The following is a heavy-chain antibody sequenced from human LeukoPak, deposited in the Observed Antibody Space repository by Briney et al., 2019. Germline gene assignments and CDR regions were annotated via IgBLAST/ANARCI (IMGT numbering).Heavy chain of an antibody. CDR3: ARGSGRDGYNLGY. CDR2: INHSGST. J-gene: IGHJ4*02. Sequence: PSETLSLTCAVYGGSFSGYYWSWIRQPPGKGLEWIGEINHSGSTNYNPSLKSRVTISVDTSKNQFSLKLSSVTAADTAVYYCARGSGRDGYNLGYWGQGTLVTVSS. V-gene: IGHV4-34*01. D-gene: IGHD5-24*01. CDR1: GGSFSGYY.